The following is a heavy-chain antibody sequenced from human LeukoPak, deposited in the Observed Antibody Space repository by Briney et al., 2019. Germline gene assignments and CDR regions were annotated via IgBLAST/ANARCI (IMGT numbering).Heavy chain of an antibody. CDR1: GGSFSGYY. CDR3: ARGYIPRSGKSPVYYYMDV. J-gene: IGHJ6*03. D-gene: IGHD3-10*01. CDR2: INHSGST. V-gene: IGHV4-34*01. Sequence: PSETLSLTCAVYGGSFSGYYWSWIRQPPGKGLEWIGGINHSGSTNYNPSLKSRVTISVDTSKNQFSLKLSSVTAADTAVYYCARGYIPRSGKSPVYYYMDVWGKGTTVTVSS.